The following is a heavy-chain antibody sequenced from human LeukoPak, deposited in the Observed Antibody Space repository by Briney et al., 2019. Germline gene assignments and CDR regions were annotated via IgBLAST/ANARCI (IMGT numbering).Heavy chain of an antibody. D-gene: IGHD2-2*01. CDR1: GYSISSGYY. CDR2: IYYSGGT. Sequence: SETLSLTCAVSGYSISSGYYWSWIRQPPGKGLEWIGYIYYSGGTNYNPSLKSRVTISVDTSKNQFSLKLSSVTAADTAVYYCARVKDIVVVPADASAFDIWGQGTMVTASS. J-gene: IGHJ3*02. CDR3: ARVKDIVVVPADASAFDI. V-gene: IGHV4-61*01.